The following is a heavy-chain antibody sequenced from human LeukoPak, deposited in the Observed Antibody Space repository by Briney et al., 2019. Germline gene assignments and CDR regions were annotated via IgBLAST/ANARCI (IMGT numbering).Heavy chain of an antibody. J-gene: IGHJ4*02. CDR3: AKGALYNWNDV. Sequence: GGTLRLSCAASGFIFGSYGMSWVRQAPGKGLEWVSGISGSGGGTYYADSVKGRFTISRDNSKNTLYLQMNRLRAEDTAVYYCAKGALYNWNDVWGQGTLVTVSS. CDR1: GFIFGSYG. CDR2: ISGSGGGT. V-gene: IGHV3-23*01. D-gene: IGHD1-20*01.